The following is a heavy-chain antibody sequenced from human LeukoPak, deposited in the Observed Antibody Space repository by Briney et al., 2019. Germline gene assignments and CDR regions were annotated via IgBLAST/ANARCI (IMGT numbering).Heavy chain of an antibody. V-gene: IGHV1-18*01. D-gene: IGHD3-3*01. CDR2: ISAYNGNT. J-gene: IGHJ5*02. CDR1: GYTFTSYG. CDR3: ARGWTYYDFWSGYYNWFDP. Sequence: ASVKVSCKASGYTFTSYGISWVRQAPGQGLEWMGWISAYNGNTNYAQKLQGRVTMTTDTSTSTAYMELRSLRSDDTAVYYCARGWTYYDFWSGYYNWFDPWGQGTPVTVSS.